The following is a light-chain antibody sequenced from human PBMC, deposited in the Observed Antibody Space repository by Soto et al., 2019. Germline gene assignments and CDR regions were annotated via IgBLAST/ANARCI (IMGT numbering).Light chain of an antibody. CDR3: SSYTSISTVV. J-gene: IGLJ2*01. Sequence: QSALTQPASVSGSPGQSITISCTGTSSDVGGYDYVSWYQQHPGKAPKLVIYNVSNRPSGISNRFSGSKSGNTASLTISGLQAEDEADYYCSSYTSISTVVFGGGTKVT. CDR2: NVS. CDR1: SSDVGGYDY. V-gene: IGLV2-14*03.